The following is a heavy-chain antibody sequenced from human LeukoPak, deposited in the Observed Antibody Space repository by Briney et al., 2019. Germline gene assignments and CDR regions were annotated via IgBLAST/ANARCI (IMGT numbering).Heavy chain of an antibody. CDR1: GFTFSSYW. J-gene: IGHJ6*03. Sequence: GGSLRLSCAASGFTFSSYWMHWVRQAPGKGLVWVSRINTDGSSTSYADSVKGRFTISRDNAKNTLYLQMNSLRAEDTAVYYCARPRHHYDSSGYFAYYMDVWGKGTTVTVSS. CDR2: INTDGSST. D-gene: IGHD3-22*01. V-gene: IGHV3-74*01. CDR3: ARPRHHYDSSGYFAYYMDV.